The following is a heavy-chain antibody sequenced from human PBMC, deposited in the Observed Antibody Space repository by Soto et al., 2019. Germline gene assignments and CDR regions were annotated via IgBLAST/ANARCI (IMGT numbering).Heavy chain of an antibody. CDR2: ISGSGGST. J-gene: IGHJ4*02. CDR3: AKDLYYGSGSYDDY. CDR1: GFTFSSYS. V-gene: IGHV3-23*01. D-gene: IGHD3-10*01. Sequence: GGSLRLSCAASGFTFSSYSMNWVRQAPGKGLEWVSAISGSGGSTYYADSVKGRFTISRDNAKNTLYLQMNSLRAEDTAVYYCAKDLYYGSGSYDDYWGQGTLVTVSS.